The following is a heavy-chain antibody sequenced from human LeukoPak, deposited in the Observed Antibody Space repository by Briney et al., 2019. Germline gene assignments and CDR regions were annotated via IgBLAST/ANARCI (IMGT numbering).Heavy chain of an antibody. CDR1: GFTVSSNY. CDR3: ARDNGYSSSYYWFDP. Sequence: PGGSLRLSCAASGFTVSSNYMSWVRQAPGTGLEWVSVIYSGGSTYYADSVKGRFTISRDNSKNTLYLQMNSLRAEDTAVYYCARDNGYSSSYYWFDPWGQGTLVTVSS. D-gene: IGHD6-6*01. CDR2: IYSGGST. V-gene: IGHV3-66*01. J-gene: IGHJ5*02.